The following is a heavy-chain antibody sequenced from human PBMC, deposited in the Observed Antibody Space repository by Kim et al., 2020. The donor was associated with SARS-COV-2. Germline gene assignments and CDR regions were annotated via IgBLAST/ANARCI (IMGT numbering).Heavy chain of an antibody. D-gene: IGHD2-15*01. V-gene: IGHV3-23*01. J-gene: IGHJ4*02. Sequence: GGSLRLSCAASGFTFSSYAMSWVRQAPGKGLEWVSAISGSGGSTYYADSVKGRFTISRDNSKNTLYLQMNSLRAEDTAVYYCAKVLCSGGSCYLFDYWGQGTLVTVSS. CDR2: ISGSGGST. CDR3: AKVLCSGGSCYLFDY. CDR1: GFTFSSYA.